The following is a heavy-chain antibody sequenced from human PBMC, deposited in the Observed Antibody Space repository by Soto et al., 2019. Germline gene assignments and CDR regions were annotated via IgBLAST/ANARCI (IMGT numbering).Heavy chain of an antibody. CDR1: GCTFSSYA. CDR3: ARDLGYCSSTSCPRRYNWFDP. J-gene: IGHJ5*02. D-gene: IGHD2-2*01. V-gene: IGHV1-69*13. CDR2: IIPIFGTA. Sequence: SVKVSCKASGCTFSSYAISCVRQAPGQVLEWMGGIIPIFGTANYAQKFQGRVTITADESTSTAYMELSSLRSEDTAVYYCARDLGYCSSTSCPRRYNWFDPWDQGTLVTVSS.